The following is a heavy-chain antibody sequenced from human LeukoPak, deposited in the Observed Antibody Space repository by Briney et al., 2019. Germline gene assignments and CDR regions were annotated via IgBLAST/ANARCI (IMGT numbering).Heavy chain of an antibody. CDR1: GGSISNGNYY. CDR3: ARGTDSRGYRFRGFDS. CDR2: IWPDGGT. V-gene: IGHV4-61*02. D-gene: IGHD3-22*01. Sequence: SETLSLTCTVSGGSISNGNYYWNWIRQPVGKELEWIGRIWPDGGTGGAPTYKPSLRSRVSISLDTSKNQFSLRLSSMTAADTAVYYCARGTDSRGYRFRGFDSWGRGTLVTVSS. J-gene: IGHJ4*02.